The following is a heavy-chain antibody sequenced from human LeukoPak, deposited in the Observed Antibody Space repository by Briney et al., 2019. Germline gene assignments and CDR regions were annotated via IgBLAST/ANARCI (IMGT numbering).Heavy chain of an antibody. J-gene: IGHJ5*02. V-gene: IGHV1-46*01. D-gene: IGHD2-21*02. CDR3: ARDNAMRDTAWWFDP. CDR2: ITPSGGST. Sequence: GAAVKVSCKASGYTFTNYYMHRVRQAPGQGLEWLGLITPSGGSTWYAQKFQGRVIMTRDMSTSTDYMELSSLRSEDTAVYYCARDNAMRDTAWWFDPWGQGTLVTVSS. CDR1: GYTFTNYY.